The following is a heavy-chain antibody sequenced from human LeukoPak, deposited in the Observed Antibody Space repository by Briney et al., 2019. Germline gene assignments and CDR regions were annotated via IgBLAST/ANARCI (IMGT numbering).Heavy chain of an antibody. CDR3: TRDRYPAAREFDY. V-gene: IGHV3-74*01. CDR2: IDTDGSDT. CDR1: GFTFSSYW. Sequence: PGRSLRLSCAASGFTFSSYWMHWVRQAPGKGLVWVSRIDTDGSDTSYADSVKGRFTISRDNAKNTLYLQMNSLRGEDTAVYYCTRDRYPAAREFDYWGQGTLVTVSS. D-gene: IGHD2-2*01. J-gene: IGHJ4*02.